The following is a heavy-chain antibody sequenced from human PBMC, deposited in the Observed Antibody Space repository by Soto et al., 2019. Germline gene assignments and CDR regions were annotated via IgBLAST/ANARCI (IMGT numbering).Heavy chain of an antibody. J-gene: IGHJ4*02. Sequence: EVQVLESGGGLVQPGGSLRLSCAASGFTFSRYGMNWVRQAPGKGLEWVSGIRSDGDTTYNADSVKGRFTVSRDTSKNTVYLQMKSLRAEDTAIYYCAKGKGVGATPDGANCWGQGTLVTVSS. CDR1: GFTFSRYG. V-gene: IGHV3-23*01. D-gene: IGHD1-26*01. CDR2: IRSDGDTT. CDR3: AKGKGVGATPDGANC.